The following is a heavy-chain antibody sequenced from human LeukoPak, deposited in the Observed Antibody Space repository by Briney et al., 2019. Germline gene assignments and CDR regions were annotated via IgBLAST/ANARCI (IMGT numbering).Heavy chain of an antibody. V-gene: IGHV3-7*03. D-gene: IGHD3-10*01. CDR2: IKTDGSDK. J-gene: IGHJ4*02. CDR3: ARDSLIQYGSGSYWGFDY. CDR1: AFTFSNYW. Sequence: PGGTLRLSCAASAFTFSNYWMSWVRQAPGKGPESVGDIKTDGSDKYYVGSVKGRFTISRDNAKNSLYLQMNSLRAEDTAVYYCARDSLIQYGSGSYWGFDYWGQGILVTVSS.